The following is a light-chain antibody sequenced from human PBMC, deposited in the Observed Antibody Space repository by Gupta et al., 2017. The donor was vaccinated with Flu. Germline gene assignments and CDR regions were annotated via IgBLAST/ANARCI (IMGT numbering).Light chain of an antibody. CDR1: QTITNF. CDR3: QQTDSAPRT. Sequence: DIQMTQSPSSLSASVGDRVTITCRASQTITNFLNWYQQIPRKAPKLLIHAASRLQSGVPSRFSGSGSGTDFTLTISRLQPEDFATYYCQQTDSAPRTFGQGTKVEI. V-gene: IGKV1-39*01. CDR2: AAS. J-gene: IGKJ1*01.